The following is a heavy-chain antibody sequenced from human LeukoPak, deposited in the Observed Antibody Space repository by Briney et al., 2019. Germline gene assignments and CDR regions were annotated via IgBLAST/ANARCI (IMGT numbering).Heavy chain of an antibody. CDR3: AKEANYYDSSGYYYVGAFDI. D-gene: IGHD3-22*01. J-gene: IGHJ3*02. V-gene: IGHV3-23*01. Sequence: QPGGSLRLSCAASGFTFSSYAMSWVRQAPGKGLEWVSAISGSGGSTYYADSVKGRFTISRDNSKNTLYLQMNSLRAEDTAVYYCAKEANYYDSSGYYYVGAFDIWGQGTMVTVSS. CDR2: ISGSGGST. CDR1: GFTFSSYA.